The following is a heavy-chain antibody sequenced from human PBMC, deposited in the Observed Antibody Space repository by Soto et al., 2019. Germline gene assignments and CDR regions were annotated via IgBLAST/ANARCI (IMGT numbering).Heavy chain of an antibody. CDR2: IIPIFGTA. V-gene: IGHV1-69*06. J-gene: IGHJ4*02. CDR1: GGTFSSYA. Sequence: VASVKVSCKASGGTFSSYAIGWVRQAPGQGLEWMGGIIPIFGTANYAQKFQGRVTITADKSTSTAYMELSSLRSEDTAVYYCARDRRGYHFDYWGQGTLVTVSS. D-gene: IGHD5-12*01. CDR3: ARDRRGYHFDY.